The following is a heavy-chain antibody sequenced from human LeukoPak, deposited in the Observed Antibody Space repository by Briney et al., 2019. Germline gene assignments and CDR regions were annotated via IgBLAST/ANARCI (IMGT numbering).Heavy chain of an antibody. D-gene: IGHD5-12*01. Sequence: SETLSLTCAVYGGSFSGYYWSWVRQPPGKGLEWIGEINHSGSTNYNPSLKSRVTISVDTSKNQFSLKLSSVTAADTAVYYCARGLIVATITYYFDYWGQGTLVTVSS. J-gene: IGHJ4*02. CDR2: INHSGST. CDR1: GGSFSGYY. CDR3: ARGLIVATITYYFDY. V-gene: IGHV4-34*01.